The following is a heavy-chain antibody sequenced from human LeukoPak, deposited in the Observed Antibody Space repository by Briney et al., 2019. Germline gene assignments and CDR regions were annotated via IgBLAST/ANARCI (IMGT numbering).Heavy chain of an antibody. CDR1: GFTFDDYA. Sequence: GGSLRLSCAASGFTFDDYAMHWVRQAPGEGLEWVSGISWNSGSIGYADSVKGRFTISRDNAKNSLYLQMNSLRAEDTAVYYCAKDSGFTYYYDSSGYPFDYWGQGTLVTVSS. V-gene: IGHV3-9*01. D-gene: IGHD3-22*01. CDR2: ISWNSGSI. CDR3: AKDSGFTYYYDSSGYPFDY. J-gene: IGHJ4*02.